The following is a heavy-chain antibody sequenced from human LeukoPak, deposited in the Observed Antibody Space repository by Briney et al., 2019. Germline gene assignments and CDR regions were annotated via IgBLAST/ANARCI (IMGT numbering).Heavy chain of an antibody. CDR3: ARERTTIVSGTTIGAY. Sequence: PGGSLRLSCAASGFRFNTFWMSWVRQAPGKGLEWISYITGSGDTIYYADSVKGRFTISRDNAKNSLFLQMNSLTADDTAVYYCARERTTIVSGTTIGAYWGQGTLVTVSS. J-gene: IGHJ4*02. D-gene: IGHD2/OR15-2a*01. CDR2: ITGSGDTI. CDR1: GFRFNTFW. V-gene: IGHV3-48*04.